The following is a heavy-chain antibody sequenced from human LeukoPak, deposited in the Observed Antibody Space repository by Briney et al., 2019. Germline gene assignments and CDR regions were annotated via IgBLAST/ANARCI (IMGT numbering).Heavy chain of an antibody. CDR1: GGSISSGSYY. J-gene: IGHJ4*02. CDR3: ARDLVGYGDQFDY. D-gene: IGHD4-17*01. Sequence: ASETLSLTCTVSGGSISSGSYYWGWLRQPRGKGLEWIGSIYYSGSTYYNPSLKSRVTISVDTSKNQFSLKLSSVTAADTAVYYCARDLVGYGDQFDYWGQGTLVTVSS. CDR2: IYYSGST. V-gene: IGHV4-39*07.